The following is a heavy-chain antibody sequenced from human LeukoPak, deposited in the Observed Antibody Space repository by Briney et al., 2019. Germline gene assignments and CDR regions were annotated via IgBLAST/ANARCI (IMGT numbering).Heavy chain of an antibody. CDR2: IYYSGST. Sequence: SETLSLTCTVSGGSIISSTYYWDWIRHPPGKGREWIGTIYYSGSTYYNPSLKSRITMSVDTSKNQFSLKLNSVTAADTAVYYCAGDAAARLDYWGQGTLVTVSS. D-gene: IGHD6-6*01. CDR1: GGSIISSTYY. V-gene: IGHV4-39*02. J-gene: IGHJ4*02. CDR3: AGDAAARLDY.